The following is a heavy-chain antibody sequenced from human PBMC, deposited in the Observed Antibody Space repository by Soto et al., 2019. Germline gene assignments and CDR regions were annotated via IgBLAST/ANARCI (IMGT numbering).Heavy chain of an antibody. D-gene: IGHD6-6*01. CDR1: GFTFSSYG. V-gene: IGHV3-33*01. J-gene: IGHJ6*02. CDR3: AREYSSSPYFFYYGFDV. CDR2: IWYDGSQK. Sequence: QVQLVESGGGVVQPGRSLRLSCAASGFTFSSYGMHWVRQAPGKGLEWVAGIWYDGSQKKYADSVKGRFTISRDNSKYTLSPQMSSLRAEATAVYYCAREYSSSPYFFYYGFDVWGQGTTVTVSS.